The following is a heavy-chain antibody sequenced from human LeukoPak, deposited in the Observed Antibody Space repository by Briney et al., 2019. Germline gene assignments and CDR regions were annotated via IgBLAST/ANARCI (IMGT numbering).Heavy chain of an antibody. J-gene: IGHJ4*02. CDR3: TTGYSSSWYY. V-gene: IGHV3-15*01. CDR2: IRSRTDGGTT. Sequence: GGSLRLSCVASGFTISGAWMSWVRQVPGKGLEWIGHIRSRTDGGTTDYAAPVKGRFTISRDNSKDTLYLQMNSLKTEDTAVYYCTTGYSSSWYYWGQGTLVTVSS. CDR1: GFTISGAW. D-gene: IGHD6-13*01.